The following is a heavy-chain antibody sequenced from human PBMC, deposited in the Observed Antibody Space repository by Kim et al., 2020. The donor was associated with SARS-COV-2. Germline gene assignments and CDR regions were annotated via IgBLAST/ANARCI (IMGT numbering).Heavy chain of an antibody. CDR1: GFNFEAYA. CDR2: IRGGGNTT. J-gene: IGHJ4*02. D-gene: IGHD1-1*01. Sequence: GGSLRLSCAASGFNFEAYAMNWVRQAPGKGLEWVSTIRGGGNTTYYADSVRGRFTISRDDSENTLYLQLSSLRADDTAVYYCAKESLEGYIGNSLSYFDSWGQGSLVSLSA. CDR3: AKESLEGYIGNSLSYFDS. V-gene: IGHV3-23*01.